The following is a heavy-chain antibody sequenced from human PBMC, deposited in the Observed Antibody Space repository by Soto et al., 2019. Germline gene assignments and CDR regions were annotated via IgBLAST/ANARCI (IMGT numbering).Heavy chain of an antibody. J-gene: IGHJ6*02. CDR1: GGSFSGYY. D-gene: IGHD5-12*01. Sequence: SETLSLTCAVYGGSFSGYYWSWIRQPPGKGLEWIGEINHSGSTNYNPSLKSRVTISVDTSKNQFSLKLSSVTAADTAVYYCARGSGIAATIYYYYGMDVWGQGTTVTVSS. CDR3: ARGSGIAATIYYYYGMDV. V-gene: IGHV4-34*01. CDR2: INHSGST.